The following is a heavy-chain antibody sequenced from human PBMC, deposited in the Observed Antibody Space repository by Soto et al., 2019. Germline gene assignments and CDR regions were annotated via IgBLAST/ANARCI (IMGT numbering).Heavy chain of an antibody. V-gene: IGHV1-18*01. CDR1: GYTFTSYG. D-gene: IGHD6-13*01. CDR3: AGSLSQRVAAADPFDY. J-gene: IGHJ4*02. Sequence: ASVKVSCKASGYTFTSYGISWVRQAPGQGLEWMGWISAYNGNTNYAQKLQGRVTMTTDTSTSTAYMELRSLRSDDTAVYYCAGSLSQRVAAADPFDYWGQGTLVTVSS. CDR2: ISAYNGNT.